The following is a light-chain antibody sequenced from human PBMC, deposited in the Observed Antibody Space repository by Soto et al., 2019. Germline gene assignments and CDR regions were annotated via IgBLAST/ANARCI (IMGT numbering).Light chain of an antibody. CDR2: GSS. CDR1: QSVRNNY. J-gene: IGKJ2*01. V-gene: IGKV3-20*01. Sequence: EVVFTQSPGTLSLSPGERATLSCRASQSVRNNYLAWYQQKPGQSPKLLIFGSSDRATGIPDRFSGSGSGTDFTLTISSLEPEDFAVYYCQQYGSSPPYTFGQGTKLEIK. CDR3: QQYGSSPPYT.